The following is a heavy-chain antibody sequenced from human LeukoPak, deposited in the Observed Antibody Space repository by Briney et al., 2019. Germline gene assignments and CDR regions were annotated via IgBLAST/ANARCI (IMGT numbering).Heavy chain of an antibody. J-gene: IGHJ4*02. V-gene: IGHV3-53*04. CDR1: GFTVSSNY. CDR2: IYSGGST. Sequence: HSGGSLRLSCAASGFTVSSNYMSWVRQAPGKGLEGVSVIYSGGSTYYADSVKGRFTIPRHNSKNTLYLQMNSLRAEDTAVYYCARGIAAAETYYFDYWGQGTLVTVSS. D-gene: IGHD6-13*01. CDR3: ARGIAAAETYYFDY.